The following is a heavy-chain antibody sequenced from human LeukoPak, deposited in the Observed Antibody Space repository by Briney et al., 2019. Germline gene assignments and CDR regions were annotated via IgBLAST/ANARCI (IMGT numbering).Heavy chain of an antibody. CDR3: TTGSADTAALGRDY. Sequence: GGSLRLSCAASGFTLSNAWVSWVRQAPGKGLEWVGRIKSKTDGGTTDYAAPVKGRFTISRDDSKNTLYLQMNSLKTEDTAVYYCTTGSADTAALGRDYWGQGTLVTVSS. D-gene: IGHD5-18*01. CDR1: GFTLSNAW. CDR2: IKSKTDGGTT. J-gene: IGHJ4*02. V-gene: IGHV3-15*01.